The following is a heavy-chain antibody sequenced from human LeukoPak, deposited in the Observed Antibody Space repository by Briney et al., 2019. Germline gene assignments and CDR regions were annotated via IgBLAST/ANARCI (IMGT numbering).Heavy chain of an antibody. CDR2: ISAGGSNT. Sequence: AGGSLRLSCAASGFTFSNYAMTWVRQAPGKGLEWVSVISAGGSNTDYADSVKGRFTISRDDSKNTVSLQMNSLRAEDTAMYFCAKDLDSSGHYYDFQHWGQGTVVTVSS. D-gene: IGHD3-22*01. J-gene: IGHJ1*01. CDR1: GFTFSNYA. CDR3: AKDLDSSGHYYDFQH. V-gene: IGHV3-23*01.